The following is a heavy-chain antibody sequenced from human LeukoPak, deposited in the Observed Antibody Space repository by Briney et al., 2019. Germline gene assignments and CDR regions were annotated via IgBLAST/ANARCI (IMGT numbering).Heavy chain of an antibody. D-gene: IGHD5-18*01. CDR2: IIPIFGTA. Sequence: ASVKVSCKASGGTLSSYAISWVRQAPGQGLEWMGGIIPIFGTANYAQKFQGRVTITADESTSTAYMELSSLRSEDTAVYYCARGGGYSYGYYFDYWGQGTLVTVSS. CDR3: ARGGGYSYGYYFDY. CDR1: GGTLSSYA. J-gene: IGHJ4*02. V-gene: IGHV1-69*01.